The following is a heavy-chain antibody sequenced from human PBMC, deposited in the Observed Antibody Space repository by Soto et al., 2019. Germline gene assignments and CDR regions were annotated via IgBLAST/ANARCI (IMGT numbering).Heavy chain of an antibody. CDR2: INHSGST. CDR1: GGSFSGYY. Sequence: PSETLSLTCAVYGGSFSGYYWSWIRQPPGKGLEWIGEINHSGSTNSNPSLKSRVTISVDTSKNQFSLKLSSVTAADTAVYYCARGPIRIEIWSIDYWGQGALVTVSS. J-gene: IGHJ4*02. D-gene: IGHD5-18*01. CDR3: ARGPIRIEIWSIDY. V-gene: IGHV4-34*01.